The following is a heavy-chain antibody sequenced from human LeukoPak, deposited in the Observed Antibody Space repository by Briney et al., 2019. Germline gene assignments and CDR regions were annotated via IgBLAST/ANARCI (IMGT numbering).Heavy chain of an antibody. CDR2: MRYDGSNK. V-gene: IGHV3-30*02. D-gene: IGHD3-22*01. CDR3: ARDSGDYYDSSGYYHIYYYYMDV. Sequence: GGSLRLSCAASGFTFSSYGMHWVRQAPGKGLEWVAFMRYDGSNKYYADSVKGRFTISRDNSKNTLYLQMNSLRAEDTAVYYCARDSGDYYDSSGYYHIYYYYMDVWGKGTTVTISS. J-gene: IGHJ6*03. CDR1: GFTFSSYG.